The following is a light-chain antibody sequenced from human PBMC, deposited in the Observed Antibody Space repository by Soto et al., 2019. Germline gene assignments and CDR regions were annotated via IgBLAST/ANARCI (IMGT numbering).Light chain of an antibody. V-gene: IGKV3-20*01. Sequence: EIVLTHSLGTLSLSPCERATLSFRASQSVSSSFLAWYQQRPGQAPRLLIYAASNTAPGIPDRFSGSGSGTDFTLTISRLEPEDFAVYYCQEYGMSRTFGQETKVDIK. CDR2: AAS. J-gene: IGKJ1*01. CDR3: QEYGMSRT. CDR1: QSVSSSF.